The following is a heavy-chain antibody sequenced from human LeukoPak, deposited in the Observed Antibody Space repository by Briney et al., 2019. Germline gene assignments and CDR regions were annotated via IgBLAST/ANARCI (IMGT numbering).Heavy chain of an antibody. CDR1: GLTFSGYE. V-gene: IGHV3-11*05. D-gene: IGHD3-10*01. Sequence: GGSLRLSCAASGLTFSGYEMNWVRQAPGKGLEWLSYISSSTSYTNYADSVKGRFTISRDNAKSSLYLQMNSLRAEDTAVYYCARDHGFGESYFDYWGQGTLVTVSS. CDR3: ARDHGFGESYFDY. CDR2: ISSSTSYT. J-gene: IGHJ4*02.